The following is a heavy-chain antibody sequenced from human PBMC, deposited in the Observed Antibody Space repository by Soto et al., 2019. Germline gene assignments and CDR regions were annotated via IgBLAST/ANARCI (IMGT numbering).Heavy chain of an antibody. V-gene: IGHV1-69*13. Sequence: ASVKVSCKASGGTFSSYAISWVRQAPGQGLEWMGGIIPIFGTANYAQKFQGRVTITADESTSTAYMELSSLRSEDTAVYYCARVPYYYDSSGYYAQGGMDVWGQGTTVTVSS. CDR2: IIPIFGTA. CDR3: ARVPYYYDSSGYYAQGGMDV. CDR1: GGTFSSYA. J-gene: IGHJ6*02. D-gene: IGHD3-22*01.